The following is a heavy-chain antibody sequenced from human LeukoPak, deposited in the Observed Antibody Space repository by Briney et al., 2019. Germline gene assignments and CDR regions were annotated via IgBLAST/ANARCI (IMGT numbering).Heavy chain of an antibody. J-gene: IGHJ4*02. V-gene: IGHV3-33*08. Sequence: GGSLRLSCAASGFTFSSYGMHWVRQAPGKGLEWVALIWYDGNNKECADSVKGRFTISRDNSKNTPFLQMNSLRAEDTAVYYCARDRGNGAVAGTGFDYWGQGTLVAVFS. D-gene: IGHD6-19*01. CDR2: IWYDGNNK. CDR1: GFTFSSYG. CDR3: ARDRGNGAVAGTGFDY.